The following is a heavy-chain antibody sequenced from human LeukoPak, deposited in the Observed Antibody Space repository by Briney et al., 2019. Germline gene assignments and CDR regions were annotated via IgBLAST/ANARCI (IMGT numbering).Heavy chain of an antibody. CDR3: ALLFRGRIAVAGNH. D-gene: IGHD6-19*01. Sequence: ASVTVSCTASGYTFTSFDINWVRQASGQGLEWMGGMNPNSGNTDYAQKFQGRVTMTRNTSKSTAYMELSSLRSEDTAVYYCALLFRGRIAVAGNHWGQGTLVTVSS. CDR2: MNPNSGNT. V-gene: IGHV1-8*01. J-gene: IGHJ5*02. CDR1: GYTFTSFD.